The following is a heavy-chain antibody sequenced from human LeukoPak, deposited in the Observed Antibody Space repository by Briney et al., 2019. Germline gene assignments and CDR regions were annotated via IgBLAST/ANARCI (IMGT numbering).Heavy chain of an antibody. CDR2: VHYSGSI. Sequence: SETLSLTCTVSGVSFSSSSYYWGWIRQPPGKGLEWIGSVHYSGSIYYNPSLKSRVTISVDMSKNQFSPKLSSVTAADTAVYYCARNPLGARGRWFDPWGQGTLVTVSS. CDR3: ARNPLGARGRWFDP. V-gene: IGHV4-39*07. CDR1: GVSFSSSSYY. D-gene: IGHD1-26*01. J-gene: IGHJ5*02.